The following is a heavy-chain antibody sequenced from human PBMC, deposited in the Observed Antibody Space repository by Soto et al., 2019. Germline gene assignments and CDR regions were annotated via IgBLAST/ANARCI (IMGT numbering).Heavy chain of an antibody. CDR1: GFTFSSYA. V-gene: IGHV3-30*04. CDR2: ISYDGRNK. J-gene: IGHJ4*02. CDR3: ARAHYDSSGYYLDY. D-gene: IGHD3-22*01. Sequence: QVQLVESGGGVVQPGRSLRLSCAASGFTFSSYAMHWVRQAPGKGLEWVAVISYDGRNKYYANSVKGRFTISRDNSKNPLYLQMNSLRAEDTAVYYCARAHYDSSGYYLDYWGQGTLVTVSS.